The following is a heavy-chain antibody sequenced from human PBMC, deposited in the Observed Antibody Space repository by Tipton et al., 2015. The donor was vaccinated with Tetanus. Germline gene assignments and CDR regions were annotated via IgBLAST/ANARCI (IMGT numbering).Heavy chain of an antibody. D-gene: IGHD2-15*01. CDR1: GVSISSSNYY. CDR2: IYDSEST. CDR3: ARPPLGYCGGGNCFAWFDC. V-gene: IGHV4-39*01. Sequence: TLSLTCTVSGVSISSSNYYWGWIRQPPGKGLEWIGSIYDSESTYYNPSLKSRVTITVDTSKNQFSLKLSSVTAADTAVYYCARPPLGYCGGGNCFAWFDCWGQGALVTVSS. J-gene: IGHJ4*02.